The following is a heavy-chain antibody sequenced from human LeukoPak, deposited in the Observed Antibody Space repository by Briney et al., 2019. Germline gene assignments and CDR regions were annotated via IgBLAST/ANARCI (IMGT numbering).Heavy chain of an antibody. V-gene: IGHV3-48*02. CDR2: ITSSSSTI. CDR3: ASAAVAGTIY. CDR1: GFTFSTYS. J-gene: IGHJ4*02. D-gene: IGHD6-19*01. Sequence: GGSLRLSCAASGFTFSTYSMQWVRQAPGKGLEWVSYITSSSSTIHYAGSVKGRFTISRDNAKNSLYLQMNSLRDEDTAVYYCASAAVAGTIYWGQGTLVTVSS.